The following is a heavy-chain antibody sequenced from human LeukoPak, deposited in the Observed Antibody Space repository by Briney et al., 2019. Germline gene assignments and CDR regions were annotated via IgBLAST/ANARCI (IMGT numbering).Heavy chain of an antibody. Sequence: SKTLSLTCTVSGGSISSYYWSWIRQPPGKGLEWIGYIYYSGSTNYNPSLKSRVTISVDTSKNQFSLKLSSVTAADTAVYYCARAMEGCSSTSCYGGPHNWFDPWGQGTLVTVSS. CDR2: IYYSGST. J-gene: IGHJ5*02. D-gene: IGHD2-2*01. CDR1: GGSISSYY. V-gene: IGHV4-59*01. CDR3: ARAMEGCSSTSCYGGPHNWFDP.